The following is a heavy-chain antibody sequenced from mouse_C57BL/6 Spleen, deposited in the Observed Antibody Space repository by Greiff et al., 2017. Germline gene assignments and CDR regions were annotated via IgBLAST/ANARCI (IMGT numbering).Heavy chain of an antibody. J-gene: IGHJ4*01. Sequence: VKLVESGAELVRPGTSVKMSCKASGYTFTNYWIGWAKQRPGHGLEWIGDIYPGGGYTNYNEKFKGKATLTADKSSSTAYMQFSSLTSEDSAIYYCAREATDYAMDYWGQGTSVTVSS. V-gene: IGHV1-63*01. CDR1: GYTFTNYW. D-gene: IGHD3-2*02. CDR3: AREATDYAMDY. CDR2: IYPGGGYT.